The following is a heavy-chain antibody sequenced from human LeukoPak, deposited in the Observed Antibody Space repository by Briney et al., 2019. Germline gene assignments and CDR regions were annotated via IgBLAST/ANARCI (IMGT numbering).Heavy chain of an antibody. J-gene: IGHJ5*02. CDR1: GGSISNYY. CDR2: IYYSGST. Sequence: PSETLSLTCTVSGGSISNYYWSWIRQPPGKGLEWIGYIYYSGSTNYNPSLKSRVTISVDTSKNQFSLKLSSVTAADTAVYYCARDHRNYLSYRTPNWFDPWGQGTLVTVSS. CDR3: ARDHRNYLSYRTPNWFDP. V-gene: IGHV4-59*01. D-gene: IGHD1-14*01.